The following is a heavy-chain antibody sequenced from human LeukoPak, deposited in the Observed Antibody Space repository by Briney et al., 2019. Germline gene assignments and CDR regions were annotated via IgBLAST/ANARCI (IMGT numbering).Heavy chain of an antibody. J-gene: IGHJ5*02. CDR2: IIPIFGTA. D-gene: IGHD1-14*01. CDR1: GGTFSSYA. CDR3: ARDHDREPAPYNWFDP. Sequence: SVKVSCKASGGTFSSYAISWVRQAPGQGLEWMGGIIPIFGTANYAQKFQGRVTITADESTSTAYMELSSLRPEDTAVYYCARDHDREPAPYNWFDPWGQGTLVTVSS. V-gene: IGHV1-69*13.